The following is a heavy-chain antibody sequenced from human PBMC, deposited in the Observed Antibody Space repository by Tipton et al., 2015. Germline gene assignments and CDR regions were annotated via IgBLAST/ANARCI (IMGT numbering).Heavy chain of an antibody. V-gene: IGHV1-18*01. CDR1: GYTFTFYG. J-gene: IGHJ4*02. D-gene: IGHD7-27*01. CDR3: ARGPNTGDFDY. Sequence: QLVQSGAEVKKPGASVRVSCKASGYTFTFYGISWVRQAPGQGLEWMGWISAYNGNTNYAQKLQDRVTMTTDTSISTVYMEVSRLRSDDTAVYYCARGPNTGDFDYWGQGTLVTVSA. CDR2: ISAYNGNT.